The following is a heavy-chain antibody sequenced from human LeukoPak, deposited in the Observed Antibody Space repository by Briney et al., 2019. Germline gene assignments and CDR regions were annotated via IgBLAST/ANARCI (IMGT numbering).Heavy chain of an antibody. Sequence: GGSLRLSCAASGFTFSDYYMSWIRQAPGKGLEWVSYISSSGSTIYYADSVKGRFTISRDNAKNSLYLQMNSLRAEDTAVYYCASQSYYYDSSGYYSGGIDYWGQGTLATVSS. D-gene: IGHD3-22*01. CDR1: GFTFSDYY. CDR3: ASQSYYYDSSGYYSGGIDY. J-gene: IGHJ4*02. V-gene: IGHV3-11*01. CDR2: ISSSGSTI.